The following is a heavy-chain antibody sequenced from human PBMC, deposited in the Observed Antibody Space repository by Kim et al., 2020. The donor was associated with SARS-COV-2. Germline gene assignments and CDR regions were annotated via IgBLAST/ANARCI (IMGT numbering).Heavy chain of an antibody. CDR1: GGTFSSYA. Sequence: SVKVSCKASGGTFSSYAISWVRQAPGQGLEWMGGIIPIFGTANYAQKFQGRVTITADESTSTAYMELSSLRSEDTAVYYCARVMITFGGVIVIEESFAFDIWGQGTMVTVSS. V-gene: IGHV1-69*13. J-gene: IGHJ3*02. CDR2: IIPIFGTA. CDR3: ARVMITFGGVIVIEESFAFDI. D-gene: IGHD3-16*02.